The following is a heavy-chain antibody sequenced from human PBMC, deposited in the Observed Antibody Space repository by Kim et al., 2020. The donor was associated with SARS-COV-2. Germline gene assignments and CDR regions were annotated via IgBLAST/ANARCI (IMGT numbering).Heavy chain of an antibody. J-gene: IGHJ4*02. V-gene: IGHV1-69*01. Sequence: KFQGRVTITADESTSTAYMELSSLRSEDTAVYYCARGRPWVVRLVDYFDYWGQGTLVTVSS. CDR3: ARGRPWVVRLVDYFDY. D-gene: IGHD6-19*01.